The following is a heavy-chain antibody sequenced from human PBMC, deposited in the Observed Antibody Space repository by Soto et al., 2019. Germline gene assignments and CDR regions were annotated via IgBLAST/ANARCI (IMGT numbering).Heavy chain of an antibody. V-gene: IGHV1-58*01. J-gene: IGHJ4*02. CDR2: IVVGSSNT. D-gene: IGHD2-2*01. CDR3: AAGTSVTPDY. CDR1: GFTFISSV. Sequence: SVKVSCKASGFTFISSVVQWVRQARGQRLEWIGWIVVGSSNTNYAQKFQERVTITRDMSTSTAYMELSSLRSEDTAVYYCAAGTSVTPDYWGQGTLVTVSS.